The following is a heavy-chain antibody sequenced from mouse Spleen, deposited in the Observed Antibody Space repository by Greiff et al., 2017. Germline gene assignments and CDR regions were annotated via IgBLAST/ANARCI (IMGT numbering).Heavy chain of an antibody. CDR2: IHPNSGST. Sequence: VQLQQPGAELVKPGASVKLSCKASGYTFTSYWMHWVKQRPGQGLEWIGMIHPNSGSTNYNEKFKSKATLTVDKSSSTAYIQLSSLTSEDSAVYYCARGRITTAVWGAGTTVTVSS. CDR3: ARGRITTAV. V-gene: IGHV1-64*01. J-gene: IGHJ1*01. CDR1: GYTFTSYW. D-gene: IGHD1-2*01.